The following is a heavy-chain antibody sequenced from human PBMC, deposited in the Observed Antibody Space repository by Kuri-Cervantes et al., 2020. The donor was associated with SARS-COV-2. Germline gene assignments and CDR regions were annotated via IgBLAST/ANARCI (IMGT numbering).Heavy chain of an antibody. CDR1: GYSFTTYG. CDR3: ARPRGIVVVPAAMGGAFDI. J-gene: IGHJ3*02. Sequence: GESLKISCKGSGYSFTTYGITWVRQAPGQGLEWMGWISTYNANADYAQKLQGRVTMTTDTSTSIAYMELRSLRSDNTAVYYCARPRGIVVVPAAMGGAFDIWGQGTMVTVSS. CDR2: ISTYNANA. D-gene: IGHD2-2*01. V-gene: IGHV1-18*04.